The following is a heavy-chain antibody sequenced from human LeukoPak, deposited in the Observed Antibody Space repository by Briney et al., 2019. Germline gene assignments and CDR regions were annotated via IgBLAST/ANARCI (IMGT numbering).Heavy chain of an antibody. CDR1: GFTFDDYA. D-gene: IGHD6-13*01. Sequence: GGSLRLSCAASGFTFDDYAMHWVRQGPGKGLEWVSGISWNSGRVGYADSVKGRFTISRDNAKNSLYLQMNSLRAEDTALYYCAKARAAAALPDAFDTWGQGTMVTVSS. CDR3: AKARAAAALPDAFDT. CDR2: ISWNSGRV. J-gene: IGHJ3*02. V-gene: IGHV3-9*01.